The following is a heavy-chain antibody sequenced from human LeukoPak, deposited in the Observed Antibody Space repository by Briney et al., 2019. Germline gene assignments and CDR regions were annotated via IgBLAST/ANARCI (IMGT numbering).Heavy chain of an antibody. V-gene: IGHV3-23*01. Sequence: GALRLSCAASGFTFSSYAMSWVRQAPGKGLEWVSAISGSGGSTYYADSVKGRFTISRDNAKNTLYLQMNSLRADDTAVYYCTREVSGSSYFDYWGQGTLVTVSS. D-gene: IGHD1-26*01. CDR1: GFTFSSYA. J-gene: IGHJ4*02. CDR3: TREVSGSSYFDY. CDR2: ISGSGGST.